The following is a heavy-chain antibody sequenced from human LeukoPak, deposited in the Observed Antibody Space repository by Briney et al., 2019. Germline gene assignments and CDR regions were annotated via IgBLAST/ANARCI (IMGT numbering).Heavy chain of an antibody. CDR1: GFTFNTYA. V-gene: IGHV3-23*01. CDR3: AKDRTPDGYYSIDY. J-gene: IGHJ4*02. CDR2: ITGNAGLI. D-gene: IGHD3-22*01. Sequence: GGSLRLSCAASGFTFNTYAMNWVRQAPGKGLEWVSVITGNAGLIAYADSVRGRFTICRDNSKNMLYLQMNSLTAEDTAVYYCAKDRTPDGYYSIDYWGQGTPVTVSS.